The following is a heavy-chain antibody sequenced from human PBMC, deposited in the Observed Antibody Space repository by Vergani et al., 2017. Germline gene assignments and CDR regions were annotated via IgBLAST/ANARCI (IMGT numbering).Heavy chain of an antibody. Sequence: QVQLQQWGAGLLKPSETLSLTCAVYGGSFSGYYWSWIRQPPGKGLEWIGEINHSGSTNYNPSLKSRVTISVDTSKNQFSLQLSSVTAADTAVYYCARHQFNGWYIDYWGQGTLVTVSS. J-gene: IGHJ4*02. CDR2: INHSGST. D-gene: IGHD6-19*01. CDR1: GGSFSGYY. V-gene: IGHV4-34*01. CDR3: ARHQFNGWYIDY.